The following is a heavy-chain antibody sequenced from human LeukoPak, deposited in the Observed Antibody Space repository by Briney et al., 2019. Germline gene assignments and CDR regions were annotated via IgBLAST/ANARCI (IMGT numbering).Heavy chain of an antibody. J-gene: IGHJ4*02. V-gene: IGHV5-51*01. D-gene: IGHD1-26*01. CDR1: GYSFTTYW. CDR3: ARHEGSGSYYSY. CDR2: ISPDYSEI. Sequence: GESLKISCNGSGYSFTTYWIGWVRQMPGGGLEWMGIISPDYSEIRYSPSFRGQVTISADKSISTAYLQWSRLKASDTAIYYCARHEGSGSYYSYWGEGTLVSVSS.